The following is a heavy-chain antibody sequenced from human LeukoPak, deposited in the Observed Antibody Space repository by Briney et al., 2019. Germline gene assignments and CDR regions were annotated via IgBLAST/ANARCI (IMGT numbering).Heavy chain of an antibody. Sequence: GGSLRLSCAASGFTFSSYEMNWVRQAPGKGLEWVSYISSSGSTIYYADSVKGRFTISRDNSKNTLYLQMNSLRAEDTAVYYCAREEYYYDSSGYSMWYFQHWGQGTLVTVSS. J-gene: IGHJ1*01. CDR2: ISSSGSTI. CDR1: GFTFSSYE. D-gene: IGHD3-22*01. CDR3: AREEYYYDSSGYSMWYFQH. V-gene: IGHV3-48*03.